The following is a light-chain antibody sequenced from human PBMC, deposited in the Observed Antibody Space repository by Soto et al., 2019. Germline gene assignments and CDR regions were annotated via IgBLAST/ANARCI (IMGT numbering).Light chain of an antibody. CDR2: WAS. V-gene: IGKV4-1*01. CDR3: QQYYSAPFT. Sequence: DIVMTQSPDSLAVSLGERATINCKSSLSVLYTSNNKNYLAWYQQKPGQPPKLLISWASTRESGVPERFSGSGSGTDFTLAISSLQAEDVAVYYCQQYYSAPFTFGPGTKVDIK. CDR1: LSVLYTSNNKNY. J-gene: IGKJ3*01.